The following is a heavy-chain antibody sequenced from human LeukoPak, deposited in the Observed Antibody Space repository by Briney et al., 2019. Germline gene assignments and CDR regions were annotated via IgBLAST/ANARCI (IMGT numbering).Heavy chain of an antibody. CDR1: GFTFSSYS. CDR3: ASNYGSGRIDFPG. J-gene: IGHJ4*02. V-gene: IGHV3-21*01. D-gene: IGHD3-10*01. Sequence: GGSLRLSCAASGFTFSSYSMNWVRQAPGKGLEWVSSISSSSSYIYYADSVKGRFTISRDNAKNSLYLQMNSLRAEDTAVYYCASNYGSGRIDFPGWGQGTLVTVSS. CDR2: ISSSSSYI.